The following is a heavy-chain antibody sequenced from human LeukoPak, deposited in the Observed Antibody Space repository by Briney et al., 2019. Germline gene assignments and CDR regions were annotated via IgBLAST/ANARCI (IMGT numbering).Heavy chain of an antibody. D-gene: IGHD3-16*01. J-gene: IGHJ4*02. Sequence: GESLQISCKGSGYSFTSYWIGWVRQMPGKGLEWMGIIYPGDSDTRYSPSLQGQVTISADKSISTAYLQWSSLKASDTAMYYCARAGLGERDFFDYWGQGTLVTVSS. CDR2: IYPGDSDT. CDR3: ARAGLGERDFFDY. CDR1: GYSFTSYW. V-gene: IGHV5-51*01.